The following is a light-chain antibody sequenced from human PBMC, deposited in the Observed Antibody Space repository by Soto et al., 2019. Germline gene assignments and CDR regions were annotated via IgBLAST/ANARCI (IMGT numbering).Light chain of an antibody. CDR2: DAS. CDR1: QSISGT. CDR3: QQYETYSRT. J-gene: IGKJ1*01. V-gene: IGKV1-5*01. Sequence: DIKMTQSPSTLSASLGDRVTITCRASQSISGTLAWYQQRPGKAPKLLIFDASNLERGVPSRFSGSGSGTEFSLSISSLQPDDFATYYCQQYETYSRTFGQGTKVDI.